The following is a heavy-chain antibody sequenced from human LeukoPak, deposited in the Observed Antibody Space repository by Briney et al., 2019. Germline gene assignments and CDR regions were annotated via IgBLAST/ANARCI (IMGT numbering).Heavy chain of an antibody. D-gene: IGHD3-22*01. J-gene: IGHJ4*02. V-gene: IGHV4-59*01. CDR2: IYYSGST. CDR1: GGSISSYY. CDR3: ASSDSSGYYDY. Sequence: SEALSLTCTVSGGSISSYYWSWIRQPPGKGLEWIGYIYYSGSTNYNPSLKSRVTISVDTSKNQFSLKLSSVTAADTAVYYCASSDSSGYYDYWGQGTLVTVSS.